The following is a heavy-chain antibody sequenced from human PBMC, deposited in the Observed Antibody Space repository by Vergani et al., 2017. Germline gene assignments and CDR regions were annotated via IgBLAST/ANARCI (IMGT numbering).Heavy chain of an antibody. V-gene: IGHV4-34*01. CDR2: IRHDGIT. CDR3: TRHWAVVAANNWFDP. D-gene: IGHD2-15*01. Sequence: QVQLQQWGAGLLKPSETLSLTCAIYGGSFNDYWWTWIRQPPGKGLEWIGEIRHDGITHYSPSLKSRVTISIDTSTHQFSLKLNSVTAADTAVYYCTRHWAVVAANNWFDPWGQGTLVTVSS. J-gene: IGHJ5*02. CDR1: GGSFNDYW.